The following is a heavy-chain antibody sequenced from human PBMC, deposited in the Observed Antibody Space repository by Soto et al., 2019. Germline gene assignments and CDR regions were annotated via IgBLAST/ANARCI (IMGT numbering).Heavy chain of an antibody. CDR3: ARGKPIPLYFDD. Sequence: TLSLTCPVAGGSLSSGGYCWNWTRQHPGKGLEWIGAMAYSGSTYYSPSLKSRGNISIDTSRNQLSLRLSSVTAADTAVYYCARGKPIPLYFDDWGQGPLVTVSS. CDR2: MAYSGST. CDR1: GGSLSSGGYC. V-gene: IGHV4-31*03. J-gene: IGHJ4*02.